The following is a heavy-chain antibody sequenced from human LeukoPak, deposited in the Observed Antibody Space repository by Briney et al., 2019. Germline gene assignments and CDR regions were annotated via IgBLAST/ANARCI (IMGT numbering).Heavy chain of an antibody. D-gene: IGHD4-11*01. Sequence: SETLSLTCTVSGGSISSYYWSWIRQPAGKGLEWIGRIYTSGSTNYNPSLKSRVTMSVDTSKNQFSLKLSSATAADTAVYYCARRRRRRNYSKTEGLGYFDYWGQGTLVTVSS. CDR2: IYTSGST. V-gene: IGHV4-4*07. J-gene: IGHJ4*02. CDR3: ARRRRRRNYSKTEGLGYFDY. CDR1: GGSISSYY.